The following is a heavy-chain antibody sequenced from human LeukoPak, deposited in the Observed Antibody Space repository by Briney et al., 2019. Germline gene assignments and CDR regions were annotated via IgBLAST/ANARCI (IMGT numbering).Heavy chain of an antibody. CDR2: IYYSGST. V-gene: IGHV4-59*01. J-gene: IGHJ4*02. CDR3: ARSRGSGWYGPTDPFDN. Sequence: SETLSLTCTVSGGSISSYYWSWIRQPPGKGLEWIGYIYYSGSTNYNPSLKSRVTISVDTSKNQFSLKLSSVTAADTAVYYCARSRGSGWYGPTDPFDNWGQGTLVTVSS. D-gene: IGHD6-19*01. CDR1: GGSISSYY.